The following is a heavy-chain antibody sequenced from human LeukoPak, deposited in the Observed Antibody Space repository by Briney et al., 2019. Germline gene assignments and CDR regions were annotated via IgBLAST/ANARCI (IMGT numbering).Heavy chain of an antibody. J-gene: IGHJ4*02. CDR1: GVTFSSHW. V-gene: IGHV3-7*02. CDR3: SLGVYYLDH. D-gene: IGHD2-8*01. CDR2: IKEDGTEI. Sequence: GGSLRLSCAASGVTFSSHWMTWVCQAPGKGLEWVANIKEDGTEIYYVDSVKGRFTISRDNAKDSLYLQMNSLRAEDTAVYYCSLGVYYLDHWGQGTLVTVSS.